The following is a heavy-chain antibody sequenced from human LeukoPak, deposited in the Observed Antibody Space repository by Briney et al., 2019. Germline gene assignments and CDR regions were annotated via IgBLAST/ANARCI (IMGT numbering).Heavy chain of an antibody. D-gene: IGHD3-9*01. CDR2: IYYSGST. V-gene: IGHV4-39*01. Sequence: PSETLSLTCTVSGGSISSSSYYWGWIRPPPGKGLEWIGSIYYSGSTYYNPSLKSRVTISVDTSKNQFSLKLSSVTAADTAVYYCARIPNYDILTGYRSFYYYYYMDVWGKGTTVTVSS. CDR1: GGSISSSSYY. J-gene: IGHJ6*03. CDR3: ARIPNYDILTGYRSFYYYYYMDV.